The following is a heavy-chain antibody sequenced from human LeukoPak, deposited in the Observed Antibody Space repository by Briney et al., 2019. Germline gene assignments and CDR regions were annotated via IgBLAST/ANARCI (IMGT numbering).Heavy chain of an antibody. V-gene: IGHV3-7*01. CDR2: IKEDGRQA. D-gene: IGHD4-23*01. J-gene: IGHJ4*02. CDR1: GSTFNGHW. Sequence: GGSLRLSCVGSGSTFNGHWLTWVRQAPGRGLEWVASIKEDGRQAYYMDSVKDRFTISRDNSRKSLYLQMNSLRIEDTAVYYCAREWYDYGGDSEGYWGQGTLVSVSS. CDR3: AREWYDYGGDSEGY.